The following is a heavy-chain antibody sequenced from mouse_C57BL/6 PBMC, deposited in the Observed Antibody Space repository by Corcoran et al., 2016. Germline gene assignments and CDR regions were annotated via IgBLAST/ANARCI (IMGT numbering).Heavy chain of an antibody. Sequence: QIQLVPSGPKLSKPGETVKISCKASGSPFTTYGLSWVKQAPGKGLKWMGWINTYSGVPTYADDFKGRFAFSLETSASTAYLQINNLKNEDTATYFCARRLTGYFDYWGQGTTLTVSS. CDR2: INTYSGVP. CDR1: GSPFTTYG. CDR3: ARRLTGYFDY. J-gene: IGHJ2*01. D-gene: IGHD4-1*01. V-gene: IGHV9-3*01.